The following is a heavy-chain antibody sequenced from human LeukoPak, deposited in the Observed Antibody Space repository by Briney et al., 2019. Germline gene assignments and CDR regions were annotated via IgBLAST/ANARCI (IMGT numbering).Heavy chain of an antibody. CDR2: ITPFNGNT. J-gene: IGHJ5*02. CDR3: AHGSSSSSSIDP. Sequence: SVKVSCKASGYTFTYRYLHWVRQAPGQALEWMGWITPFNGNTNYAQKFQDRVTITRDRSMSTAYTELSSLRSEDTAMYYCAHGSSSSSSIDPWGQGTLVTVSS. D-gene: IGHD6-13*01. V-gene: IGHV1-45*02. CDR1: GYTFTYRY.